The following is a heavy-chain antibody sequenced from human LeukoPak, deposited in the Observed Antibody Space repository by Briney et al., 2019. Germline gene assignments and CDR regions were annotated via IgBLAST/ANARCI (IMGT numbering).Heavy chain of an antibody. J-gene: IGHJ5*02. V-gene: IGHV3-7*01. Sequence: PGGSLRLSCAASGFTFTTYWMGWVRQAPGKGLEWVANIKQDGSEQYYVDSVKGQFTISRDNAKNSLSLQMNSLRAEDTAVYYCARDFSTVTTYWFDPWGQGTLVTVSS. CDR1: GFTFTTYW. D-gene: IGHD4-11*01. CDR3: ARDFSTVTTYWFDP. CDR2: IKQDGSEQ.